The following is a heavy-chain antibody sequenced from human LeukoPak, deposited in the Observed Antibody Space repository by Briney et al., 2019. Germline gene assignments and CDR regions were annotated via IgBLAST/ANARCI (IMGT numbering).Heavy chain of an antibody. Sequence: DSVKISCKASGYAFLNYGISCVRQAPGQGLEWMAWISAYNDDTDYAQILQGRVTVTTDTSTNTAYMELRSLTSDDTAVYYCARTYSKYFSNSEFDYWGQGTLVTVSS. CDR3: ARTYSKYFSNSEFDY. V-gene: IGHV1-18*01. CDR2: ISAYNDDT. D-gene: IGHD1-1*01. CDR1: GYAFLNYG. J-gene: IGHJ4*02.